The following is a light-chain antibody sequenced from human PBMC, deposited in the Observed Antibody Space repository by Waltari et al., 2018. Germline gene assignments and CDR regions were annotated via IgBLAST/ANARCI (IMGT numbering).Light chain of an antibody. CDR3: QQYDNWLPYT. Sequence: EIAMTQSPATLSVSPGERATLSCRTSQSVNSNLAWYQQRPGQPPRLLIYGGSTRAPGIPGEFRGSGSGTEFTLTISRRQSEDFAVYYCQQYDNWLPYTFGQGTKVDMK. V-gene: IGKV3-15*01. CDR2: GGS. CDR1: QSVNSN. J-gene: IGKJ2*01.